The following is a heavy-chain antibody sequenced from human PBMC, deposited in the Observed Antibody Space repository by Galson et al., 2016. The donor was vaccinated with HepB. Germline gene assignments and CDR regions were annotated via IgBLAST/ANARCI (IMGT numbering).Heavy chain of an antibody. CDR1: GFTFSTYT. Sequence: SLRLSCAASGFTFSTYTMNWVRRAPGKGLEWVSSISIGSSYIYYADSVKGRFTISRDNAKNSLYLQMNSLRGEDTAVYYCAREAFYYDTWGRGTLVTVSS. CDR2: ISIGSSYI. V-gene: IGHV3-21*01. D-gene: IGHD3-22*01. CDR3: AREAFYYDT. J-gene: IGHJ2*01.